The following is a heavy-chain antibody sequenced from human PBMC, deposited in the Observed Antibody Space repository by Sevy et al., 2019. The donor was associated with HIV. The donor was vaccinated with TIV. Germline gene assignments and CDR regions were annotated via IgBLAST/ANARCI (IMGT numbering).Heavy chain of an antibody. V-gene: IGHV3-30*18. CDR2: ISYDGSNK. D-gene: IGHD3-3*01. J-gene: IGHJ4*02. CDR1: GFTFSSYG. CDR3: AKAPRRDYDFWSGPLDY. Sequence: GGSLRLSCAASGFTFSSYGMLWVRQAPGKGLEWVAVISYDGSNKYYADSVKGRFTISRDNSKNTLYLQMNSLRAEDTAVYYCAKAPRRDYDFWSGPLDYWGQGTLVTVSS.